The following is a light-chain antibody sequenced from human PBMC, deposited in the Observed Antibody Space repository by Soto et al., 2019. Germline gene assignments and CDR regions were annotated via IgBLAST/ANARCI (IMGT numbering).Light chain of an antibody. CDR2: DDN. V-gene: IGLV1-51*01. CDR1: SSNIGGNS. Sequence: QSVLTQPPSVSAAPGQKVTIPCSGSSSNIGGNSVSWYQQLPGTAPKLLIYDDNKRPSGIPDRFSGSKSGTSATLGITGFQTGDEADYYCGSWDSSLSAYVFGTGIKVTVL. J-gene: IGLJ1*01. CDR3: GSWDSSLSAYV.